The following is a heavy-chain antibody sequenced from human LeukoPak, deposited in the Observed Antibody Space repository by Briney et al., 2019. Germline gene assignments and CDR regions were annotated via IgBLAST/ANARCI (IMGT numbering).Heavy chain of an antibody. CDR1: GGTFSSYA. CDR3: AREGPYSRSSQAPGFDY. V-gene: IGHV1-69*13. J-gene: IGHJ4*02. Sequence: GASVKVSCKASGGTFSSYAISWVRQAPGQGLEWMGGIIPIFGTANYAQKFQGRVTITADESTSTAYMELSSLRSEDTAVYYCAREGPYSRSSQAPGFDYWGQGTLVTVSS. D-gene: IGHD6-13*01. CDR2: IIPIFGTA.